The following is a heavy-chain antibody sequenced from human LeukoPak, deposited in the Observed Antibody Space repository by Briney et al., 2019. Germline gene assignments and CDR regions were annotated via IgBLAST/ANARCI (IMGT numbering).Heavy chain of an antibody. CDR2: IRYDGSNK. Sequence: GGSLRLSCAASGFSSYGMHWVRQAPGKGLEWVAFIRYDGSNKFYADSVKGRFTISRDNSKNTLYLQMNSLRAEDTAVYYCAKSDYDSSGYYYFEYGGQGTLVTVSS. J-gene: IGHJ4*02. CDR1: GFSSYG. D-gene: IGHD3-22*01. V-gene: IGHV3-30*02. CDR3: AKSDYDSSGYYYFEY.